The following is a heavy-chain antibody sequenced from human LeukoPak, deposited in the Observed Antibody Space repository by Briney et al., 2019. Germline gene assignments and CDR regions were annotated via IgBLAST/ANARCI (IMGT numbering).Heavy chain of an antibody. Sequence: GGSLRLSCAASGFTFRNYWMHWVRQAPGKGLVWVSRISTDGSTTNYADSVKGRFTISRDNAKNTLYLQMNSLRAEDTAVYYCATLAARFSSYYYYYMDVWGKGTTVTVSS. CDR1: GFTFRNYW. CDR2: ISTDGSTT. V-gene: IGHV3-74*01. D-gene: IGHD6-6*01. CDR3: ATLAARFSSYYYYYMDV. J-gene: IGHJ6*03.